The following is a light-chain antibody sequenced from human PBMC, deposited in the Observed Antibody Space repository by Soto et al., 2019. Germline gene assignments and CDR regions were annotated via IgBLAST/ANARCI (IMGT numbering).Light chain of an antibody. CDR1: SSDVGDNS. V-gene: IGLV2-14*01. CDR3: SSYTSSSTLVV. Sequence: QSALTQPASVSGSPGQSITISCTGTSSDVGDNSVSWYQQHPGKAPKLMIYDVSSRPSGVSNRFSASKSGNTASLTISGLHADDESDYYCSSYTSSSTLVVFGGGTKLTVL. J-gene: IGLJ2*01. CDR2: DVS.